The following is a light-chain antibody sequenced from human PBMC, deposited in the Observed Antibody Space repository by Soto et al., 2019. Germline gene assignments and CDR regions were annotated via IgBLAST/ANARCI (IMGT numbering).Light chain of an antibody. CDR1: SSNIGAGYD. CDR3: QSYDSTLSARYV. V-gene: IGLV1-40*01. Sequence: QSALTQPPSVSGAPGQRVTISCTGSSSNIGAGYDVHWYQQRLGTAPKLLIFGNTNRPSGVPDRFSGSKSGTSASLAITGLQAEDEGDYYCQSYDSTLSARYVFGTGTKVTVL. CDR2: GNT. J-gene: IGLJ1*01.